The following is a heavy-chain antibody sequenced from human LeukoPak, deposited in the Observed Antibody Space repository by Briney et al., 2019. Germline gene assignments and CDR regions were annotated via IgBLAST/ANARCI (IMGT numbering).Heavy chain of an antibody. CDR2: ISYDGSNK. CDR1: GFTFSSYA. D-gene: IGHD3-22*01. J-gene: IGHJ4*02. Sequence: GRSLRLSCAASGFTFSSYAMHWVRQAPGKGLEWVAVISYDGSNKYYADSVKGRFTISRDNSKNTLYLQMNSLRAEDTAVYYCARDRYGSSGYLYYFDYWGRGTLVTVSS. CDR3: ARDRYGSSGYLYYFDY. V-gene: IGHV3-30-3*01.